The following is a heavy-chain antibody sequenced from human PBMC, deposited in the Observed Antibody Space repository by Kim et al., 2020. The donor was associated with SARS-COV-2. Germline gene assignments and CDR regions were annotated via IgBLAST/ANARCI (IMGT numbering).Heavy chain of an antibody. CDR2: IYTSGST. CDR1: GGSISSYY. V-gene: IGHV4-4*07. Sequence: SETLSLTCTVSGGSISSYYWSWIRQPAGKGLEWIGRIYTSGSTNYNPSLKSRVTMSVDTSKNQFSLKLSSVTAADTAVYYCARDLLAYYGSGSYGGVWFDPWGQGTLVTVSS. J-gene: IGHJ5*02. CDR3: ARDLLAYYGSGSYGGVWFDP. D-gene: IGHD3-10*01.